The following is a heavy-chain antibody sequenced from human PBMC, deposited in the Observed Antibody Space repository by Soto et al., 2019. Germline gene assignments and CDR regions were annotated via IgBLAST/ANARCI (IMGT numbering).Heavy chain of an antibody. V-gene: IGHV1-24*01. CDR2: FDPEDGET. CDR1: GYTLTELS. CDR3: ATGRRDYDFWSGYYTPNWFDP. Sequence: ASVKVSCKVSGYTLTELSMHWVRQAPGKGLEWMGGFDPEDGETIYAQKFQGKVTMTEDTSTDTAYMELSSLRSEDTAVYYCATGRRDYDFWSGYYTPNWFDPRGQGTLVTVSS. D-gene: IGHD3-3*01. J-gene: IGHJ5*02.